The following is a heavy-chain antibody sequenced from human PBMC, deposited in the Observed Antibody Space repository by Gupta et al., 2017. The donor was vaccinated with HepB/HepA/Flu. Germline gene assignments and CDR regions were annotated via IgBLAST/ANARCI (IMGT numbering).Heavy chain of an antibody. CDR1: GFLFSDIW. J-gene: IGHJ4*02. CDR3: ARGFSHGF. D-gene: IGHD5-18*01. V-gene: IGHV3-7*01. CDR2: IKLDGSET. Sequence: DVQLVESGEGLVHLGGCLRHSWVGSGFLFSDIWMSWVRQAPGKGLEWVANIKLDGSETNYVDAVKGRCTISRDNAKSSLYLQMNNLRAEDTATYYCARGFSHGFGGQGTLVTVSS.